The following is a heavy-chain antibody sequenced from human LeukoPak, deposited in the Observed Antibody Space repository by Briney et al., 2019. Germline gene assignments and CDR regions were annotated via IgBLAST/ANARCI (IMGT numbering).Heavy chain of an antibody. Sequence: PSETLSPTCTVSGGSISSSSYYWGWIRQPPGKGLEWIGSIYYSGSTYYNPSLKSRVTISVDTSKNQFSLKLSSVTAADTAVYYCARGYSSSSFFYYYYMDVWGKGTTVTVSS. V-gene: IGHV4-39*07. CDR2: IYYSGST. CDR3: ARGYSSSSFFYYYYMDV. D-gene: IGHD6-6*01. CDR1: GGSISSSSYY. J-gene: IGHJ6*03.